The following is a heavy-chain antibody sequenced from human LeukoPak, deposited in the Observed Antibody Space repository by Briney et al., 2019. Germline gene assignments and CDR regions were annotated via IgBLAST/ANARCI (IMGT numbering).Heavy chain of an antibody. Sequence: GGSLRLSCAASGFTFSSYGMHWVRQAPGKGLEWVSAISGSGGSTYYADSVKGRFTISRDNSKNTLYLQMNSLRAEDTAVYYCAKHYYGSGRTFFDYWGQGALVTVSS. CDR1: GFTFSSYG. CDR3: AKHYYGSGRTFFDY. D-gene: IGHD3-10*01. CDR2: ISGSGGST. J-gene: IGHJ4*02. V-gene: IGHV3-23*01.